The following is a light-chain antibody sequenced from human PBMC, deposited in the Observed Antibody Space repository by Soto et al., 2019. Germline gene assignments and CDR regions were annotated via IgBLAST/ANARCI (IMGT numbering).Light chain of an antibody. CDR2: AVT. CDR3: CLYIGATTYV. V-gene: IGLV2-14*01. Sequence: QSVLTQPASVSGSPGQSITISCTGTSSDVGGYNYVSWYQQHPGKAPKLMIYAVTDRPSGVSSRFSGSKSGNTASLTISGLQAEDEADYYCCLYIGATTYVFGTGTKVTVL. CDR1: SSDVGGYNY. J-gene: IGLJ1*01.